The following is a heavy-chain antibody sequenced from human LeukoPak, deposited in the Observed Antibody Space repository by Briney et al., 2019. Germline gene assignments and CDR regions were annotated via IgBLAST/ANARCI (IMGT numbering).Heavy chain of an antibody. D-gene: IGHD4-17*01. CDR1: GFTFSSYA. Sequence: PGGPLRLSCAASGFTFSSYAMSWVRQAPGKGLEWVSAISGSGGSTYYADSVKGRFTISRDNSKNTLYLQMNSLRAEDTAVYYCSRDYVDYYYYYMDVWGKGTTVTVSS. V-gene: IGHV3-23*01. CDR3: SRDYVDYYYYYMDV. J-gene: IGHJ6*03. CDR2: ISGSGGST.